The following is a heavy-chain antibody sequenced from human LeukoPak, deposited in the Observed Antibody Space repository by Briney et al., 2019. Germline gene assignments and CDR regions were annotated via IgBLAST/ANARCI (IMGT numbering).Heavy chain of an antibody. J-gene: IGHJ4*02. CDR1: GFTFSNYA. CDR2: ISLSGYA. Sequence: GGSLILSCAASGFTFSNYAMSWVRQAPGKGLEWVSLISLSGYAHYTDSVKGRFTISRDNSKNTLYLQMNSLRPEDTAVYYCTTDYDTSASYEVYWGRGALVTVSS. V-gene: IGHV3-23*01. D-gene: IGHD3-22*01. CDR3: TTDYDTSASYEVY.